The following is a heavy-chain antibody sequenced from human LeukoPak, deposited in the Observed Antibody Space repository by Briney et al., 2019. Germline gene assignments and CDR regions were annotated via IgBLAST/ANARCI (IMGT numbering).Heavy chain of an antibody. D-gene: IGHD4-17*01. Sequence: ASVKVSCEGSGYTFTSYYMHCVRQGPGQGREWVGIIYHSGGRPSYAQKFQGRVTMSRDKSTSTVYMELSSLRSEDTAVYYCARHYGDYGYYFDYWGQGTLVTVSS. J-gene: IGHJ4*02. V-gene: IGHV1-46*01. CDR1: GYTFTSYY. CDR3: ARHYGDYGYYFDY. CDR2: IYHSGGRP.